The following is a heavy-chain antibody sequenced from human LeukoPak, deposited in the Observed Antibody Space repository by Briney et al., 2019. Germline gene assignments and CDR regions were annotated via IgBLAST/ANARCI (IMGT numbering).Heavy chain of an antibody. V-gene: IGHV1-2*02. D-gene: IGHD6-13*01. CDR2: INPNSGGT. Sequence: ASVKVSCKASGYTFTGYYMHWVRQAPGQGLEWMGWINPNSGGTNYAQKFQGRVTMTRDTSISTAYMELSKLRSDDTAVYYCARVVGLVAAAGKGYWGQGTLVTVSS. CDR1: GYTFTGYY. J-gene: IGHJ4*02. CDR3: ARVVGLVAAAGKGY.